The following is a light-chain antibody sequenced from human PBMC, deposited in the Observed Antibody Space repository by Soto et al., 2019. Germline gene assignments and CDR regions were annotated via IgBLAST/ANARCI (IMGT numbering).Light chain of an antibody. V-gene: IGLV2-8*01. CDR3: SSYAGSNLWV. CDR2: EVS. CDR1: SSDVGNYKY. Sequence: QSALTQSPSASGSPGQSVTISCTGTSSDVGNYKYVSWYQQHPGKAPKLMIYEVSKRPSGVPDRFSGSKSGNTASLTVSGXXXXXXXDYYCSSYAGSNLWVFGGGTKL. J-gene: IGLJ3*02.